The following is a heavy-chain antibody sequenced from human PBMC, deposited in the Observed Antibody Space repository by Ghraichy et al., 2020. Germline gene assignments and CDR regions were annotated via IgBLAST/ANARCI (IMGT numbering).Heavy chain of an antibody. Sequence: GGSLRLSCVGSGFNFSGYSMNWVRQSPGKGLEWVSYITSSSRTKSYADSVKGRFTISRDNAQNSLYLQMNSLRDEDTAVYYCATNGLVGATTNFDYWGQGTLVTVSS. V-gene: IGHV3-48*02. CDR2: ITSSSRTK. J-gene: IGHJ4*02. D-gene: IGHD1-26*01. CDR3: ATNGLVGATTNFDY. CDR1: GFNFSGYS.